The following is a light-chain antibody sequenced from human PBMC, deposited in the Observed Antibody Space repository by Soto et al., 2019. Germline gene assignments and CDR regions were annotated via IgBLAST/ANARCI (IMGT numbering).Light chain of an antibody. CDR1: QSLSINY. Sequence: EIVLTQSPDTLSLSPGKRATLSCKASQSLSINYLAWYQQKSGKPPRLVIYDSTLRANGVPDRFGGSRSGTEFTLTINSLEPEDFAVYYCQQRNVWPPITFGQGTRLEIK. V-gene: IGKV3D-20*02. CDR2: DST. CDR3: QQRNVWPPIT. J-gene: IGKJ5*01.